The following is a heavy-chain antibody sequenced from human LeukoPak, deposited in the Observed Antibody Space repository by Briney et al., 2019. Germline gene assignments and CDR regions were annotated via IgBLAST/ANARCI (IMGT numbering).Heavy chain of an antibody. CDR2: IYHSGSP. D-gene: IGHD3-22*01. V-gene: IGHV4-38-2*02. CDR3: ARERGDNYESSGYKDN. Sequence: SETLSLTCTVSGYSISSGYYWGWIRQPPGKGLEWIGGIYHSGSPYYNPSLKSRVTISVDTSKNQFSLNLRSVTAADTAVYYCARERGDNYESSGYKDNWGQGTLVTASS. CDR1: GYSISSGYY. J-gene: IGHJ4*02.